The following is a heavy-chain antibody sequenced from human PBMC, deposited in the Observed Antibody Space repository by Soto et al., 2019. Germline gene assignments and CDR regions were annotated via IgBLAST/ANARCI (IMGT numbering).Heavy chain of an antibody. V-gene: IGHV3-7*01. J-gene: IGHJ4*02. CDR1: EIVVLSDW. Sequence: HAGCQRNSGAAAEIVVLSDWRIRVSQAPGKGLEWVANIKQDGSEKYYVDSVKGRFTISRDNAKNSLYLQMNSLRAEDTAVYYCARVFYGSGSYYFDYWGQGTLVTVSS. CDR2: IKQDGSEK. D-gene: IGHD3-10*01. CDR3: ARVFYGSGSYYFDY.